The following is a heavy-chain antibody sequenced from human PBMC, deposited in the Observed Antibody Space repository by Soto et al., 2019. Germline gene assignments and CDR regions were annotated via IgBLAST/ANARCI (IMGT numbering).Heavy chain of an antibody. CDR2: MNPNSGNT. D-gene: IGHD2-15*01. Sequence: VKVSCKASGYTFTSYDINWVRQATGQGLEWMGWMNPNSGNTGYAQKFQGRVTMTRDTSTSTVYMELSSLRSEDTAVYYCARDTGYCSGGSCSQYYFDYWGQGTLVTVSS. CDR3: ARDTGYCSGGSCSQYYFDY. J-gene: IGHJ4*02. V-gene: IGHV1-8*01. CDR1: GYTFTSYD.